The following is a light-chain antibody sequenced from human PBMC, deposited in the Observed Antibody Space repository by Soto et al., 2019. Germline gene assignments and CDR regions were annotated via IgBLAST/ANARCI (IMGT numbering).Light chain of an antibody. CDR1: SSDVGGYNY. CDR2: NVS. Sequence: QSVLTQPASVSGSPGQLITISCTGTSSDVGGYNYVSWYQQHPGKAPKLMIYNVSNRPSGVSNRFSGSKSGNTASLTISGLQAEDEADYYCSPYTTSSSVFGTGTKVTVL. CDR3: SPYTTSSSV. J-gene: IGLJ1*01. V-gene: IGLV2-14*01.